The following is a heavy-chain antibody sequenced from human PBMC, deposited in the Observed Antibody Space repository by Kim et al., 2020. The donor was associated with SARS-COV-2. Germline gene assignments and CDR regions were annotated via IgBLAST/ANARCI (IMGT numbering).Heavy chain of an antibody. Sequence: SETLSLTCAVSGGSFSSYYWSWIRQPPGKGLEWIGEINHSGSTNYNPSLKSRVIISVDTTTNHFFLKLSSATTADTAVDYCCAGGGQCLVRSIFDSFD. J-gene: IGHJ3*01. CDR1: GGSFSSYY. V-gene: IGHV4-34*01. D-gene: IGHD3-3*01. CDR3: CAGGGQCLVRSIFDSFD. CDR2: INHSGST.